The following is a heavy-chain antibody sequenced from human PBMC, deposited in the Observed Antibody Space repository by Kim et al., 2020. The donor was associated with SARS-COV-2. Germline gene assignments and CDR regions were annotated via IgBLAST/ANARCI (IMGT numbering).Heavy chain of an antibody. Sequence: SETLSLTCTVSGGSISSGSYYWSWIRQPAGKGLEWIGRIYTSGSTNYNPSLKSRVTISVDTSKNQFSLKLSSVTAADTAVYYCARTTVVTAFDIWGQGTMVTVSS. D-gene: IGHD4-17*01. V-gene: IGHV4-61*02. CDR3: ARTTVVTAFDI. CDR1: GGSISSGSYY. J-gene: IGHJ3*02. CDR2: IYTSGST.